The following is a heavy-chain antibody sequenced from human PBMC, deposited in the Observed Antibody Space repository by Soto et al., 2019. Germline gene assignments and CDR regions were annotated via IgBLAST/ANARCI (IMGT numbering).Heavy chain of an antibody. D-gene: IGHD3-22*01. V-gene: IGHV3-53*05. Sequence: GGSLRLSCAVSGFTVSNNYMSWVRQAPGKGLEGVSVIYSGGYTAYGDSVKGRFTISRDNSKNTLYLQMNSLRAEDTAVYYCAKEGDYYDSSGYYPGYWGQGTLVTVSS. CDR1: GFTVSNNY. CDR2: IYSGGYT. CDR3: AKEGDYYDSSGYYPGY. J-gene: IGHJ4*02.